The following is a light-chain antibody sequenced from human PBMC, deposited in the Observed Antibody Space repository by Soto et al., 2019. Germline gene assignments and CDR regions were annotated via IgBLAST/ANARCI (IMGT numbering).Light chain of an antibody. CDR1: SSDVGSYNL. J-gene: IGLJ2*01. CDR2: EVS. Sequence: QSALTQPASVSGSPGQSITISCTGTSSDVGSYNLVSWYQQHPGKAPQLMIYEVSKRPSGVSNRFSGSKSGNTASLTISGLQAEDEADYYCCSYAGTHVVFGGGTQLTV. CDR3: CSYAGTHVV. V-gene: IGLV2-23*02.